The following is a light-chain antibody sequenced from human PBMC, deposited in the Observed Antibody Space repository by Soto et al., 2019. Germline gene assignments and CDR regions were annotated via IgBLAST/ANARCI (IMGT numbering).Light chain of an antibody. J-gene: IGLJ1*01. CDR1: SSDVGGYNL. Sequence: QSALTQPASVSGSPGQSITISCTGTSSDVGGYNLVSWYQQYPDKAPQLMIFDVNTRPSGVSNRFSGSKSGNTASLTISGLQAEDEADYYGSSYKSSSTLPDVFGTGTKLTVL. CDR2: DVN. CDR3: SSYKSSSTLPDV. V-gene: IGLV2-14*01.